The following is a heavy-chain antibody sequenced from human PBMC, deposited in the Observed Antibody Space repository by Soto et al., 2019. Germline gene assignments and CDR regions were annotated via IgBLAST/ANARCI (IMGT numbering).Heavy chain of an antibody. CDR1: GFTFSSYA. V-gene: IGHV3-23*01. CDR3: AKGYRSSGYYFDY. CDR2: ITDSGGST. J-gene: IGHJ4*02. Sequence: EVQLLESGGGLVQPGGSLRLSCAASGFTFSSYAMSWVRQAPGKGLEWVSAITDSGGSTYYADSVKGRFTISRDNSKNTLYLQMYSLRAEDTAVYYCAKGYRSSGYYFDYWGQGTLVTVSS. D-gene: IGHD3-22*01.